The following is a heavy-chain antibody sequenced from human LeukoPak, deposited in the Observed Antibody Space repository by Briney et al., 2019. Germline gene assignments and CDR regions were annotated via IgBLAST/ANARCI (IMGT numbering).Heavy chain of an antibody. D-gene: IGHD2-8*01. CDR2: IYYSGSI. CDR1: GGSISSYY. Sequence: SETLSLTCTVSGGSISSYYWSWIRQPPGKGLEWIGYIYYSGSINYNPSLKSRVTISVDTSKNQFSLKLSSVTAADTAVYYCARGLAVGYCTNGVCLPLDYWGQGTLVTVSS. CDR3: ARGLAVGYCTNGVCLPLDY. J-gene: IGHJ4*02. V-gene: IGHV4-59*12.